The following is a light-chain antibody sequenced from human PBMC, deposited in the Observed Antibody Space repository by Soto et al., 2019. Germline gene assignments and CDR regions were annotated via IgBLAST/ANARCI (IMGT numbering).Light chain of an antibody. V-gene: IGKV1-5*03. J-gene: IGKJ1*01. Sequence: DIQITQSPSTLSASVGDRVTITCRASQSISSWLAWYQQKPGKAPRLLIHKASSLESGIPSRFGGSGSGTEFTLTISSLQPDDFATYYCQQYHSNSTFGQGTKV. CDR1: QSISSW. CDR2: KAS. CDR3: QQYHSNST.